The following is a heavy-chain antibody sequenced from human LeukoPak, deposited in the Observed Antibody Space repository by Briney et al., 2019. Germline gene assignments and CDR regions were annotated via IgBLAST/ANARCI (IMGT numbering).Heavy chain of an antibody. D-gene: IGHD3-3*01. V-gene: IGHV3-30*18. Sequence: GRSLRLSCAASGFTFSSYGMHWVRQAPGKGLEWVAVISYDGSNKYYADSVKGRFTISRDNSKTTLYLQMNSLRAEDTAVYYCAKDHGVDFWSGEGDYFDYWGQGTLVTVSS. CDR2: ISYDGSNK. J-gene: IGHJ4*02. CDR3: AKDHGVDFWSGEGDYFDY. CDR1: GFTFSSYG.